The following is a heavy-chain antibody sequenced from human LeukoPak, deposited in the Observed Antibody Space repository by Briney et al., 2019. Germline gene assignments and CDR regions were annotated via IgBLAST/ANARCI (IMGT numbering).Heavy chain of an antibody. Sequence: ASVKVSCKVSGYTLTELSMHWVRQAPGKGLEWMGGFDPEDGETIYAQKFQGRVTMTEVTSTDTAYMELSSLRSEDAAVYYCATALYSGYDAFDYWGQGTLVTVSS. CDR1: GYTLTELS. V-gene: IGHV1-24*01. D-gene: IGHD5-12*01. CDR3: ATALYSGYDAFDY. CDR2: FDPEDGET. J-gene: IGHJ4*02.